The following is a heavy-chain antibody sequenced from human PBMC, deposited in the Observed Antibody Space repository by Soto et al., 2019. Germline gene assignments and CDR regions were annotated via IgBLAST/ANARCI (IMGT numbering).Heavy chain of an antibody. CDR2: ISYDGSNK. J-gene: IGHJ3*02. D-gene: IGHD3-22*01. V-gene: IGHV3-30*18. CDR3: AKGEYYYDSSAYADDAFDI. CDR1: GFTFSSYG. Sequence: GSLRLSCAASGFTFSSYGMHWDRQAPGKGLEWVAVISYDGSNKYYADSVKGRFTISRDNSKNTLYLQMNSLRAEDTAVYYCAKGEYYYDSSAYADDAFDIWGQGTMVTVSS.